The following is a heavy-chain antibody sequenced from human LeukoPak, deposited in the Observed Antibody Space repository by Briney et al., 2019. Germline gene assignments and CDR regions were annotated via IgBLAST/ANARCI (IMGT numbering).Heavy chain of an antibody. CDR2: LHPDGSER. D-gene: IGHD5-12*01. CDR3: ARGGYSFDY. V-gene: IGHV3-7*01. CDR1: GFTFSSYG. J-gene: IGHJ4*02. Sequence: PGGSLRLSCAASGFTFSSYGMHWVRQAPGKGLEWVARLHPDGSERNYVGSVEGRFTVSGDNAKSSLYLQMNSLRVEDTAVYYCARGGYSFDYLGQGTLVTVSS.